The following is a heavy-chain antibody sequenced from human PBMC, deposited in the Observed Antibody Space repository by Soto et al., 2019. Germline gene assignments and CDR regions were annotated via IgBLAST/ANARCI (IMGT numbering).Heavy chain of an antibody. J-gene: IGHJ4*02. Sequence: GESLKISCKASGYSFTTYWIGWARQMPGKGLAWMGIIYPGDSDTRYSPSFQGQVTISADKSISTAYLQWSSLKASDSAMFYCARKDIAGNSVDFWGQGTLVTVSS. D-gene: IGHD6-13*01. CDR3: ARKDIAGNSVDF. V-gene: IGHV5-51*01. CDR1: GYSFTTYW. CDR2: IYPGDSDT.